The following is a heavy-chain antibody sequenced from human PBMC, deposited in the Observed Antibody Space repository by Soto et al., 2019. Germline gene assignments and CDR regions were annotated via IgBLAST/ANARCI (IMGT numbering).Heavy chain of an antibody. Sequence: EVQLLESGGGLAQPGGSLRLSCAASGFTFSSYAMSWVRQAPGKGLEWVSAISGSGVSTYYADSVKGRFTISRDNSKTPRYLQMNSLRAEDTAVYYCAKSPGMYYYDSSGYYHYDYWGQGTLVTVAS. CDR1: GFTFSSYA. D-gene: IGHD3-22*01. J-gene: IGHJ4*02. CDR2: ISGSGVST. CDR3: AKSPGMYYYDSSGYYHYDY. V-gene: IGHV3-23*01.